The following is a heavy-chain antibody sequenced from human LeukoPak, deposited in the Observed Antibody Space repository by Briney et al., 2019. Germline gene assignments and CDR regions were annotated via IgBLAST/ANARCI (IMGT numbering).Heavy chain of an antibody. CDR1: GGSISSSSYY. D-gene: IGHD2-21*02. V-gene: IGHV4-39*01. Sequence: SETLSLICTVSGGSISSSSYYWGWIRQPPGKGLEWIGSIYYSGSTYYNPSLKSRVTISVDTSKNQFSLKLSSVTAADTAVYYCARSLYCGGDCYEEDYWGQGTLVTVSS. CDR2: IYYSGST. CDR3: ARSLYCGGDCYEEDY. J-gene: IGHJ4*02.